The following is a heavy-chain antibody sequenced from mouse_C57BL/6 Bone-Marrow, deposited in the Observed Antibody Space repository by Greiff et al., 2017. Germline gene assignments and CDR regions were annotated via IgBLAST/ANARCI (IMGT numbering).Heavy chain of an antibody. CDR1: GYTFTDYN. CDR3: ANDLLWLRRYYYAMDY. V-gene: IGHV1-22*01. J-gene: IGHJ4*01. D-gene: IGHD2-2*01. Sequence: EVQLQQSGPELVKPGASVKMSCKASGYTFTDYNMHWVKQSHGKSLEWIGYINPNNGGTSYNQKFKGTATLTVNKSSSTAYMELRSLTSEDSAVYYCANDLLWLRRYYYAMDYWGQGTSVTVSS. CDR2: INPNNGGT.